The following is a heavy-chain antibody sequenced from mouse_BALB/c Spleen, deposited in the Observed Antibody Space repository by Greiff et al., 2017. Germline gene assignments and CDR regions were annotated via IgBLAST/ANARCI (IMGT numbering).Heavy chain of an antibody. V-gene: IGHV14-3*02. CDR2: IDPANGNT. J-gene: IGHJ4*01. CDR3: ARGHYYGYIYYAMDD. CDR1: GFNIKDTY. D-gene: IGHD1-2*01. Sequence: VQLQQSGAELVKPGASVKLSCTASGFNIKDTYMHWVKQRPEQGLEWIGRIDPANGNTKYDPKFQGKATITADTSSNTAYLQLSSLTSEDTAVYYCARGHYYGYIYYAMDDWGQGTSVTVSS.